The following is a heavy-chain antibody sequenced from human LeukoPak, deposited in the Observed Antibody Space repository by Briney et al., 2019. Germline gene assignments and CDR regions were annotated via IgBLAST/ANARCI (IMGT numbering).Heavy chain of an antibody. V-gene: IGHV3-74*01. CDR2: INSDGSST. D-gene: IGHD1-26*01. Sequence: GGSLKLSCAASGFPFSSYWMHWVRQAPGKGLVWVSRINSDGSSTSYADSVKGRFTISRDNAKNTLYLQMNSLRAEDTAVYYCARGHSGSSFDYWGQGTLVTVSS. CDR1: GFPFSSYW. CDR3: ARGHSGSSFDY. J-gene: IGHJ4*02.